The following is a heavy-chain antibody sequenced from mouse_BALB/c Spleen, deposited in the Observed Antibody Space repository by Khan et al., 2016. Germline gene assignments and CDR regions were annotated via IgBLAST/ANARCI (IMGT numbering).Heavy chain of an antibody. J-gene: IGHJ2*01. CDR2: INTETGEP. Sequence: QIQLVQSGPELKKPGETVKISCKASGYTFTDYSMHWVKQAPGQGLKWMGWINTETGEPTYADDFKGRFAFSLETSASTAYLQLNNLKNEDTATYFCAYYNEGDYWGQGTTLTVSS. D-gene: IGHD1-1*01. CDR1: GYTFTDYS. CDR3: AYYNEGDY. V-gene: IGHV9-2-1*01.